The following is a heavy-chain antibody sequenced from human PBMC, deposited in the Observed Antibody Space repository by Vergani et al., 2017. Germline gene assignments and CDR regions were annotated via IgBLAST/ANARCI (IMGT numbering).Heavy chain of an antibody. Sequence: QVQLVQSGAEVKKPGASVKVSCKASGYTFTSYAMHWVRQAPGQRLEWMGWINAGNGNTKYSQKFQGRVTITRDTSASTAYMELSSLRSEDTAVYYCAGELRRIAAAVSGMDVWGQGTTVTVSS. CDR3: AGELRRIAAAVSGMDV. CDR2: INAGNGNT. J-gene: IGHJ6*02. V-gene: IGHV1-3*01. D-gene: IGHD6-13*01. CDR1: GYTFTSYA.